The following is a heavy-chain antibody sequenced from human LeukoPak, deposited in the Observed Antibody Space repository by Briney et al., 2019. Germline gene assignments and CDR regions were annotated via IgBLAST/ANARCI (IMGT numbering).Heavy chain of an antibody. CDR2: IKQDGSEK. Sequence: GGSLRLSCAASGFTFSSDWRSWVRQAPGKGLEWVANIKQDGSEKYYVDSVKGRFTISRDNAKNSLYLQMNSLRAEDTAVYYCARDRYYYGSGSSFFDYWGQGTLVTVSS. CDR1: GFTFSSDW. J-gene: IGHJ4*02. CDR3: ARDRYYYGSGSSFFDY. D-gene: IGHD3-10*01. V-gene: IGHV3-7*01.